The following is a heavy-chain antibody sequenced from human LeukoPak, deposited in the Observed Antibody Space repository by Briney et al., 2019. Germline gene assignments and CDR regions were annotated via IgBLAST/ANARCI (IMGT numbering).Heavy chain of an antibody. Sequence: PGGSLRLSCAASGFTFSSYWMHWVRQAPGKGLVWVSRINSDGSSTSYADSVKGRFTISRDNAKNTLYLQMNSLRAEDTAVYYCARAYYYDSSGYYYVHPYDYWGQGTLVTVSS. CDR1: GFTFSSYW. V-gene: IGHV3-74*01. CDR2: INSDGSST. D-gene: IGHD3-22*01. CDR3: ARAYYYDSSGYYYVHPYDY. J-gene: IGHJ4*02.